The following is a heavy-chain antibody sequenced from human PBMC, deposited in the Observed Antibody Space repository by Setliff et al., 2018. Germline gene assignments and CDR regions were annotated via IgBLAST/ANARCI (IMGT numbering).Heavy chain of an antibody. CDR1: GGTFSDYY. Sequence: SETLSLTCTAYGGTFSDYYWTWIRQPPGKGLEWIGEINHSGTTNYNPSLKSRVTISVDTSKNQFSLTMSSVTAADTAVYHCAAGIKLGIFDSWGQGVLVTVSS. CDR2: INHSGTT. CDR3: AAGIKLGIFDS. D-gene: IGHD3-16*01. J-gene: IGHJ4*02. V-gene: IGHV4-34*08.